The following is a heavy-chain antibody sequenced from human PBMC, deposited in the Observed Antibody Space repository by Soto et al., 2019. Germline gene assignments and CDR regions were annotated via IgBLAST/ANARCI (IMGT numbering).Heavy chain of an antibody. J-gene: IGHJ4*02. CDR1: GFTFSSYA. CDR3: ARVTDGYCSSTSCYGAPDY. CDR2: ISYDGSNK. D-gene: IGHD2-2*01. Sequence: QVQLVESGGGVVQPGRSLRLSCAASGFTFSSYAMHWVRQAPGKGLEGVAVISYDGSNKYYADSVKGRFTISRDNSQNTLYLQMNSLRAEDTAVYYCARVTDGYCSSTSCYGAPDYWGQGTLVTVSS. V-gene: IGHV3-30-3*01.